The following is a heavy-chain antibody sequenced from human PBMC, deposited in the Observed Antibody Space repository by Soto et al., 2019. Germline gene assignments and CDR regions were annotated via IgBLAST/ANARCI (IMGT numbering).Heavy chain of an antibody. Sequence: SETLSLTCTVSGGSIRSGGYYWSWIRQHPGKGLEWIGYIYYSGSTYYNPSLKSRVTISVDTSKNQFSLKLSSVTAADTAVYYCARTMEGYSYGSFDYWGQGTLVTVSS. J-gene: IGHJ4*02. CDR3: ARTMEGYSYGSFDY. CDR2: IYYSGST. CDR1: GGSIRSGGYY. V-gene: IGHV4-31*03. D-gene: IGHD5-18*01.